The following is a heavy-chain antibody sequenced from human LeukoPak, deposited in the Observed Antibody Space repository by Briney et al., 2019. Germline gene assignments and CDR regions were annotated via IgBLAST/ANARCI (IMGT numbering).Heavy chain of an antibody. CDR2: INQGGSDK. D-gene: IGHD1-14*01. V-gene: IGHV3-7*01. J-gene: IGHJ4*02. CDR1: GFTFSGHW. Sequence: GGSLRLSCAASGFTFSGHWMSWVRQAPGKGLEWVVNINQGGSDKYYVDSVKGRFTISRDNANNLLYLQMNSLRGEDTAVYYCTRDRSRAEDDWGQGTLVTVSS. CDR3: TRDRSRAEDD.